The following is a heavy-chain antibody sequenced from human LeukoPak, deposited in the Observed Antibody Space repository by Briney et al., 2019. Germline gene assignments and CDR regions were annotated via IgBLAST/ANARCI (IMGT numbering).Heavy chain of an antibody. D-gene: IGHD3-3*01. V-gene: IGHV1-18*01. J-gene: IGHJ6*03. CDR1: GYTSTSYG. CDR2: ISAYNGNT. CDR3: ARTAPYDFWSGYSYYYYYMDV. Sequence: ASVKVSCKASGYTSTSYGISWVRQAPGQGLEWMGWISAYNGNTNYAQKLQGRVTMTTDTSTSTAYMELRSLRSDDTAVYYCARTAPYDFWSGYSYYYYYMDVWGKGTTVTVSS.